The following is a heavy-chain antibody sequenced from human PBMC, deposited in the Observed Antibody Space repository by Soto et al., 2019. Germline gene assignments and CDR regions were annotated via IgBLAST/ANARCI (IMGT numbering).Heavy chain of an antibody. CDR3: ARGWFGEFPYYYYYGMDV. D-gene: IGHD3-10*01. CDR2: IYYSGST. J-gene: IGHJ6*02. Sequence: SETLSLTCTVSGGSISSYYWSWIRQPPGKGLEWIGYIYYSGSTNYNPSLKSRVTISVDTSKNQFSLKLSSVTAADTAVYYCARGWFGEFPYYYYYGMDVWGQGTTVTVSS. CDR1: GGSISSYY. V-gene: IGHV4-59*01.